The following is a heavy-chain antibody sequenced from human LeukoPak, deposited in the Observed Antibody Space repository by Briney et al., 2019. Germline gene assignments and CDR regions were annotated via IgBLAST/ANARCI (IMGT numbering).Heavy chain of an antibody. Sequence: GGSLRLSCAASGFTFSSHSMDWVRQAPGKGLEWVAVISYDGSNEYYADSVRGRFTISRDNSKSTLYLQMNSLRTEDTAVYYCAEGIAAAGHWGQGTLVTVSS. CDR1: GFTFSSHS. J-gene: IGHJ4*02. D-gene: IGHD6-13*01. CDR2: ISYDGSNE. V-gene: IGHV3-30*18. CDR3: AEGIAAAGH.